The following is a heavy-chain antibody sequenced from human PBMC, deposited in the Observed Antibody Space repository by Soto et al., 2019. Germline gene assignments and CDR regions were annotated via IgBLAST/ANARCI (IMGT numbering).Heavy chain of an antibody. V-gene: IGHV4-4*07. CDR2: IYATGTT. CDR1: GASISGFY. D-gene: IGHD1-1*01. Sequence: SETLSLTCTVSGASISGFYWSWIRKSAGKGLEWIGRIYATGTTDYNPSLKSRVMMSVDTSKKQFSLKLRSVTAADTAVYYCVRDGTKTLRDWFDPWGQGIWVTVPQ. CDR3: VRDGTKTLRDWFDP. J-gene: IGHJ5*02.